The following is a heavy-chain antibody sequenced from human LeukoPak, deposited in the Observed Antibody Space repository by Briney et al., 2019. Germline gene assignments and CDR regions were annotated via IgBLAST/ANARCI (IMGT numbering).Heavy chain of an antibody. V-gene: IGHV1-8*01. CDR2: MNPNSGNT. J-gene: IGHJ6*03. CDR1: GYTFTSYD. D-gene: IGHD3-10*01. CDR3: ARVMKLLWFGNHYYYMDV. Sequence: ASVKVSCKASGYTFTSYDINWVRQATGQGLEWMGWMNPNSGNTGYAQKFQGRVTMTRNTSISTAYTELSSLRSEDTAVYYCARVMKLLWFGNHYYYMDVWGKGTTVTVSS.